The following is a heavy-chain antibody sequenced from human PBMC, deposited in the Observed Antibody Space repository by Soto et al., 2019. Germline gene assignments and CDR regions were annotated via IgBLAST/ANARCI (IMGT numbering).Heavy chain of an antibody. Sequence: ASVKVSCKASGFSFTRYAVQWVRQDSGQRIEWIGWIVVGSGNTNYAQKFQERVTITRDMSTSTAYMELSSLRSEDTAVYYCAALIAASWQRCYYYGMDVWGQGTTVTVSS. D-gene: IGHD6-13*01. J-gene: IGHJ6*02. CDR3: AALIAASWQRCYYYGMDV. V-gene: IGHV1-58*01. CDR1: GFSFTRYA. CDR2: IVVGSGNT.